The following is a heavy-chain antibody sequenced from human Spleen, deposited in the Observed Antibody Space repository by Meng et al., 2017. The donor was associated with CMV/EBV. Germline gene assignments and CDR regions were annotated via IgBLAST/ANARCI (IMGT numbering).Heavy chain of an antibody. Sequence: SLTCTVSGGSISSGNYYWSWLPQHPGKGLEWIGYINRSGSTDYNPSLKSRLTISVDTSKNQFSLKLSSVTAADSAVYYCARGGDMDVWGEGTTVTVSS. CDR2: INRSGST. CDR3: ARGGDMDV. CDR1: GGSISSGNYY. D-gene: IGHD7-27*01. J-gene: IGHJ6*04. V-gene: IGHV4-31*03.